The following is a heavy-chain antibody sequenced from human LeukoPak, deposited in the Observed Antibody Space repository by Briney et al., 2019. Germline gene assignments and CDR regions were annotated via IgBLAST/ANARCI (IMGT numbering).Heavy chain of an antibody. V-gene: IGHV3-23*01. CDR1: GITLSDYG. D-gene: IGHD3-22*01. Sequence: GGSLRLSCVVSGITLSDYGMSWVRQAPGKGLEWVAGVSGSGGGTQYADSVKGRFTISRDSKNTPYLQMNSLRAEDTAMYFCAKRGVVIRVILVRFHREAYYFDSWRQGALVTVSP. CDR3: AKRGVVIRVILVRFHREAYYFDS. CDR2: VSGSGGGT. J-gene: IGHJ4*02.